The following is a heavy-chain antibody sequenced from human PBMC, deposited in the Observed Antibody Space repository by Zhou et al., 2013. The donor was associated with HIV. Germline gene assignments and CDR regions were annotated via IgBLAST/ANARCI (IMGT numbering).Heavy chain of an antibody. CDR1: GGSISTYY. CDR3: ARARPMYYYYMDV. V-gene: IGHV4-59*01. Sequence: VQLQESGPGLVKPSETLSLTCTVSGGSISTYYWTWIRQPPGRGLEWVGYIYYSGTTNYNPSLKSRVTLSVDTSKNQFPLKLISVTAADTAVYYCARARPMYYYYMDVWGKGTTVTVSS. J-gene: IGHJ6*03. CDR2: IYYSGTT.